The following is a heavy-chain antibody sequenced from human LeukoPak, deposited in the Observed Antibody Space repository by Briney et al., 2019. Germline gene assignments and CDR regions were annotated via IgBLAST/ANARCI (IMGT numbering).Heavy chain of an antibody. V-gene: IGHV3-23*01. CDR3: ASTVSWIQLWPVDY. Sequence: PGGSLRLSCAASGFTFSSYGMSWVRQAPGKGLEWVSAISGSGGSTYYADSVKGRFTISRDNSKNTLYLQMNSLRAEDTAVYYCASTVSWIQLWPVDYWGQGTLVTVSS. J-gene: IGHJ4*02. CDR1: GFTFSSYG. D-gene: IGHD5-18*01. CDR2: ISGSGGST.